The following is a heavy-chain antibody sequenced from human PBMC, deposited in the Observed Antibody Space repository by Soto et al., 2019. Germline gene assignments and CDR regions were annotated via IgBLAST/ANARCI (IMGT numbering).Heavy chain of an antibody. D-gene: IGHD1-26*01. CDR2: INAGNGNT. CDR3: ARDPTLVGATWGAPDAFDI. J-gene: IGHJ3*02. CDR1: GYTFTSYA. Sequence: ASVKVSCKASGYTFTSYAMHWVRQAPGQRLEWMGWINAGNGNTKYSQKFQGRVTITRGTSASTAYMELSSLRSEDTAVYYCARDPTLVGATWGAPDAFDIWGQGTMVTVS. V-gene: IGHV1-3*01.